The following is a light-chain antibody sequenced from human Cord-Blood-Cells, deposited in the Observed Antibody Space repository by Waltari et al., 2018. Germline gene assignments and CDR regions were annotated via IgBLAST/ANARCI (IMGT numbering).Light chain of an antibody. Sequence: QSALTQPASVSASPGQSITISCTGSSSDGGGLYYVPWYQQHPGKAHKPTIYDVSKRPTWVSTRFSGSKSGNTASLTISELQAEDEADYYCSSYTSSSTLVFGGGTKLTVL. CDR3: SSYTSSSTLV. J-gene: IGLJ2*01. CDR2: DVS. CDR1: SSDGGGLYY. V-gene: IGLV2-14*01.